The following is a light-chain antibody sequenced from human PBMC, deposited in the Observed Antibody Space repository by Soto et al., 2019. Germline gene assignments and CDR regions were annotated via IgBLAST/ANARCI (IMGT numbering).Light chain of an antibody. J-gene: IGLJ3*02. Sequence: QSVLTQPASVSGSPGQSITISCTGTTSDVGGYNYVSWHQQHPGKAPKLMIHEVRYRPSGVSNRFSGSTSGNTASLTISGLQAEDDADYYCSSYTTSGTLVFGGGTKLTVL. CDR2: EVR. V-gene: IGLV2-14*01. CDR1: TSDVGGYNY. CDR3: SSYTTSGTLV.